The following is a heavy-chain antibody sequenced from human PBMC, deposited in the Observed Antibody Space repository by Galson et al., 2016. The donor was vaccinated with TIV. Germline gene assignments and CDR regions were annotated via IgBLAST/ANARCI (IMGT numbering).Heavy chain of an antibody. Sequence: SLRLSCAASGFTFSSSKMNWVRQAPGKGLEWVSYISSSGSPIYYTYSVKGRFTISRDNAKNSLYLQMNSLRAEDTAVYYCSSSSEDYWGQGTLVTVSS. CDR2: ISSSGSPI. CDR3: SSSSEDY. V-gene: IGHV3-48*03. CDR1: GFTFSSSK. J-gene: IGHJ4*02. D-gene: IGHD6-6*01.